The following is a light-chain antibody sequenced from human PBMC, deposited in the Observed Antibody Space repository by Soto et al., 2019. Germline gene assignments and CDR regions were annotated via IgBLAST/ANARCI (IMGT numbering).Light chain of an antibody. Sequence: GYIVTIPCLASQTISTWMAWYQQKPGKAPKLLVYDASTLQSGVASRFSGSGSGTEFTLIISGLQPDDSATYYCQQYTNTNNPWMFGQGAKVDIK. CDR1: QTISTW. V-gene: IGKV1-5*01. CDR3: QQYTNTNNPWM. J-gene: IGKJ1*01. CDR2: DAS.